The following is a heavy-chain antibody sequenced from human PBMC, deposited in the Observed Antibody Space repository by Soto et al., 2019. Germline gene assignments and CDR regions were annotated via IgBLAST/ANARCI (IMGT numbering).Heavy chain of an antibody. D-gene: IGHD6-19*01. CDR1: GFTFDDYT. CDR3: AKDLNSIAVAGPITFDY. Sequence: GGSLRLSCAASGFTFDDYTMHWVRQAPGKGLEWVSLISWDGGSTYYADSVKGRFTISRDNNKNSLYLQMNSLRTEDTALYYCAKDLNSIAVAGPITFDYWGQGTLVTVSS. CDR2: ISWDGGST. V-gene: IGHV3-43*01. J-gene: IGHJ4*02.